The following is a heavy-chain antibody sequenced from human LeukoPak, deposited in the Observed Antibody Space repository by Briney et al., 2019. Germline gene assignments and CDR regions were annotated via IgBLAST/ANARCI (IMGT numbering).Heavy chain of an antibody. CDR1: GGSFSGYY. Sequence: SETLSLTCAVYGGSFSGYYWSWIRQPPGKGLEWIGEINHSGSTNYNPSLKSRVTISVDTSKNQFSLKLSSVTAADTAVYYCASVGAAAGQYNWFDPWGQGTLVTVSS. CDR3: ASVGAAAGQYNWFDP. J-gene: IGHJ5*02. CDR2: INHSGST. V-gene: IGHV4-34*01. D-gene: IGHD6-13*01.